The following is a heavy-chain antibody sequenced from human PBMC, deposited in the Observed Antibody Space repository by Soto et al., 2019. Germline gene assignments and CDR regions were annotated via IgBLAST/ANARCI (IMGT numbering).Heavy chain of an antibody. CDR2: IVVGSGNT. CDR3: AAEGHRGSGIYYYYYGMDV. CDR1: GFTFTISA. J-gene: IGHJ6*02. Sequence: VASVKVSCKASGFTFTISAVQWVRQARGQRLEWIGWIVVGSGNTNYAQKFQERVTITRDMSTRTAYMELSSMRSEDTAVYYCAAEGHRGSGIYYYYYGMDVWGQGTTVTVSS. V-gene: IGHV1-58*01. D-gene: IGHD3-10*01.